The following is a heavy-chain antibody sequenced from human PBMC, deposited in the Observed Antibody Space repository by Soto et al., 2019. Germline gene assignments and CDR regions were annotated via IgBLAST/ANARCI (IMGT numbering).Heavy chain of an antibody. CDR3: ARDPSTINKLIGVWFDL. V-gene: IGHV1-69*13. D-gene: IGHD4-4*01. J-gene: IGHJ5*02. CDR1: GDTFGRFT. CDR2: IKPISDIT. Sequence: SVKVSCKASGDTFGRFTINWVRQAPGQGLEWMGGIKPISDITNYAQRFQGRVTFTVDASTSTVYLELSSLRSEDTAMYYCARDPSTINKLIGVWFDLWGQGTLVTVSS.